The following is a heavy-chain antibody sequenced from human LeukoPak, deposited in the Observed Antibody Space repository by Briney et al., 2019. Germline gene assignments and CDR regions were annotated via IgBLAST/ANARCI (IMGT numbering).Heavy chain of an antibody. J-gene: IGHJ4*02. CDR2: ISSSSSYI. CDR1: GFTFSSYS. D-gene: IGHD2-8*01. Sequence: GGSLRLSCAASGFTFSSYSMNWVRQAPGKGLEWVSSISSSSSYIYYADSVKGRFTISRDNAKNSLYLQMNSLRAEDTAVYYCARDRSTNGVCQNDYWGQGTLVTVSS. V-gene: IGHV3-21*01. CDR3: ARDRSTNGVCQNDY.